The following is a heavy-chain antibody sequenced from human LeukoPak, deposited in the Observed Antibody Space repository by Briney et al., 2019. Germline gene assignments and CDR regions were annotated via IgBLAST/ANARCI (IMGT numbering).Heavy chain of an antibody. Sequence: GGSLRLSCAASEFNVSNSYMGWVRQAPGKGLEWVSIINNRGNTNHADSVKGRFAISRSKSKNSPFLQMNSLRVEDTAVYYCASAYCCGSGNYDYWGHGTLVTVSS. V-gene: IGHV3-66*01. CDR1: EFNVSNSY. CDR3: ASAYCCGSGNYDY. CDR2: INNRGNT. D-gene: IGHD3-10*01. J-gene: IGHJ4*01.